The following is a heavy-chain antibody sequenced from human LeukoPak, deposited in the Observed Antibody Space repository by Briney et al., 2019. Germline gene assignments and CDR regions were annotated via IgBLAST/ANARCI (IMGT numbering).Heavy chain of an antibody. J-gene: IGHJ4*02. D-gene: IGHD3-10*01. Sequence: GGSLRLSCAASGFTFSSYAMSWVRQAPGKGLEWVSAISGSGGSTYYADSVKGRFTISRDNSKNTLYLQMNSLRAEDTAVYYCAKCLRGDYYGSGSYPDYWGQGTLDTVSS. V-gene: IGHV3-23*01. CDR2: ISGSGGST. CDR1: GFTFSSYA. CDR3: AKCLRGDYYGSGSYPDY.